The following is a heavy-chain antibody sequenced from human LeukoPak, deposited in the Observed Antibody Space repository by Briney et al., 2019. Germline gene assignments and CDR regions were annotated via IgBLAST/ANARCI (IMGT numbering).Heavy chain of an antibody. CDR2: NYYSGST. CDR3: ARGREYSSSWYALGY. V-gene: IGHV4-61*01. D-gene: IGHD6-13*01. J-gene: IGHJ4*02. CDR1: GGSVTSGSYY. Sequence: SETLSLTCTVSGGSVTSGSYYWSWIRQPPGKGLEWIGYNYYSGSTNYNPSLKSRVTISVDTSKNQFSLKLSSVTAADTAVYYCARGREYSSSWYALGYWGQGTLVTVSS.